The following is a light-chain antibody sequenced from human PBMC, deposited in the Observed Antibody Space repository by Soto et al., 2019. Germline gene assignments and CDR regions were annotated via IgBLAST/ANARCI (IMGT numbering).Light chain of an antibody. CDR1: QSVSSN. CDR3: QQRGNWPS. V-gene: IGKV3-11*01. Sequence: EIVMTQSPATLSVSPGERATLSSRASQSVSSNLAWYQQKPGQAPRLLIYGASNRATGIPDRFSGSGSGTDFTLTISSLEPEDFAVYYCQQRGNWPSFGGGTKVDIK. CDR2: GAS. J-gene: IGKJ4*01.